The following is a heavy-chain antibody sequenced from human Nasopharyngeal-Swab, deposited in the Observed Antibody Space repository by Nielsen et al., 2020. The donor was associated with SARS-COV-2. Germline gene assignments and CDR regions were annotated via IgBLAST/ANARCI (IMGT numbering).Heavy chain of an antibody. CDR1: GFTHSGYW. J-gene: IGHJ4*02. CDR3: SRDLSGPGDS. D-gene: IGHD3-10*01. V-gene: IGHV3-74*03. CDR2: IDPEGKVI. Sequence: GGSLRLSWAAAGFTHSGYWMHGVRQARGEGVGWVARIDPEGKVIAHADSVRGRLTISRDNARNTLYLKMNSLTAEDTAVYYCSRDLSGPGDSWGLGTLVTVSS.